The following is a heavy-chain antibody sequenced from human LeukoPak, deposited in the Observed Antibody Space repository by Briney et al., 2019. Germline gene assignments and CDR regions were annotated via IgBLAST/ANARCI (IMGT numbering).Heavy chain of an antibody. D-gene: IGHD2-15*01. Sequence: GGSLRLSCAASGFTFSDYYMSWIRQAPGKGLEWVSYISSSGSTIYYADSVKGRFTISRDNAKNSLYLQMNSLRAEDTAVYYCAREGYCSGGSCYYHNWFDPWGQGTLVTVSS. CDR3: AREGYCSGGSCYYHNWFDP. CDR1: GFTFSDYY. CDR2: ISSSGSTI. J-gene: IGHJ5*02. V-gene: IGHV3-11*04.